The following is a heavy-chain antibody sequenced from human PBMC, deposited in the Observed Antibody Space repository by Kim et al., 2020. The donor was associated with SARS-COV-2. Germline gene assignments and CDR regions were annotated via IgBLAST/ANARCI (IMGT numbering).Heavy chain of an antibody. CDR3: ARVGCISTSCSAFDI. J-gene: IGHJ3*02. D-gene: IGHD2-2*01. V-gene: IGHV4-59*01. CDR1: GVSISYYY. CDR2: IYYSGST. Sequence: SETLSLTCTVSGVSISYYYWSWIRQPPGKGLEWIGYIYYSGSTNYNPSLKSRVTISVDTSKNQVSLKLSSVTAADTAVYYCARVGCISTSCSAFDILGQGTMVTVSS.